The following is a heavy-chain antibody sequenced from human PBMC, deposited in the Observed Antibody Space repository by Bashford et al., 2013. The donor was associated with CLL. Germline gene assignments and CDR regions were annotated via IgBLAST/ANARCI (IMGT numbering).Heavy chain of an antibody. CDR2: INAGHGYT. V-gene: IGHV1-3*01. CDR3: TTLGN. Sequence: TMHWVRQAPGQRLEWMGWINAGHGYTKYSQKFQGRVTITWDTSASTAYMELSSLRSEDTAMYYCTTLGNWGQGTLVTVSS. D-gene: IGHD7-27*01. J-gene: IGHJ4*02. CDR1: T.